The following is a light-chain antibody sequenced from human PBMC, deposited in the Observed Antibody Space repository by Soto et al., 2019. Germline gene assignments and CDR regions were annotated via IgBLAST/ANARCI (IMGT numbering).Light chain of an antibody. Sequence: QSVLTQAPSASGTFGQRVTISCSVSSSNIGSNYVYWYQQLPGTAPKHLIYSNNQRPSGVPDRFSGSKSGVSASLAISGLRSEDEADYYCAGWDDILSGPVFGGGTQLTVL. CDR3: AGWDDILSGPV. CDR1: SSNIGSNY. V-gene: IGLV1-47*02. CDR2: SNN. J-gene: IGLJ3*02.